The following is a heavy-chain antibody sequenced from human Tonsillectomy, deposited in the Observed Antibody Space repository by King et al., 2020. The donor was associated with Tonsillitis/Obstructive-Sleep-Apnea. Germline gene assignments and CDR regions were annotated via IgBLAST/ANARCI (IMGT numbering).Heavy chain of an antibody. D-gene: IGHD6-19*01. CDR2: IYPGDPDT. CDR1: GYSFTSYW. J-gene: IGHJ6*03. V-gene: IGHV5-51*01. Sequence: QLVQSGAEVKKPGESLKISCKGSGYSFTSYWIGCVRHMPGKGLDWMGIIYPGDPDTRYSPSFQGQVNISADKSISTAYLQWSSLKSSDTAMYYCARHGYSSGWSSYYYMDVWGKGTTVTVSS. CDR3: ARHGYSSGWSSYYYMDV.